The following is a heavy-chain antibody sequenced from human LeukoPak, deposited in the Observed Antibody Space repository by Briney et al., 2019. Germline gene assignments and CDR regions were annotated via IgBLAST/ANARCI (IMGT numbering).Heavy chain of an antibody. CDR1: GFTFSSYA. CDR3: ARETGGYYYYGMDV. Sequence: GGSLRLSCAASGFTFSSYAMSWVRQAPGKGLEWVSSISSSSSYIYYADSVKGRFTISRDNAKNSLYLQMNSLRAEDTAVYYCARETGGYYYYGMDVWGQGTTVTVSS. J-gene: IGHJ6*02. V-gene: IGHV3-21*01. D-gene: IGHD7-27*01. CDR2: ISSSSSYI.